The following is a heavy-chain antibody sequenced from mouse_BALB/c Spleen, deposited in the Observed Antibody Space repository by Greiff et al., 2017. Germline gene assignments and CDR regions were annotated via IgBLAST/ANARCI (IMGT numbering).Heavy chain of an antibody. D-gene: IGHD2-4*01. CDR1: GYSITSGYY. Sequence: ESGPGLVKPSQSLSLTCSVTGYSITSGYYWNWIRQFPGNKLEWMGYISYDGSNNYNPSLKNRISITRDTSKNQFFLKLNSVTTEDTATYYCARGRGLPYLDYWGQGTTLTVSS. CDR3: ARGRGLPYLDY. CDR2: ISYDGSN. J-gene: IGHJ2*01. V-gene: IGHV3-6*02.